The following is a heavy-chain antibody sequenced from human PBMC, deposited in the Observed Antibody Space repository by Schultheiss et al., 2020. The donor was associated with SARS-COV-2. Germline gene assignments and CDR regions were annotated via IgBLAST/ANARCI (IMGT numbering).Heavy chain of an antibody. V-gene: IGHV4-4*02. J-gene: IGHJ6*03. CDR2: IYYSGST. Sequence: SETLSLTCTVSGGSISSSNWWSWVRQPPGKGLEWIGSIYYSGSTYYNPSLKSRVTISVDTSKNQFSLKLSSVTAADTAVYYCARGTGGWMTGYYYYYYMDVWGKGTTVTVSS. CDR1: GGSISSSNW. CDR3: ARGTGGWMTGYYYYYYMDV. D-gene: IGHD1-1*01.